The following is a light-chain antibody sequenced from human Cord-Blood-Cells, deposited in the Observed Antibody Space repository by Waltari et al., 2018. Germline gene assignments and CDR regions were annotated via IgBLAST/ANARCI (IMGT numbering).Light chain of an antibody. CDR1: SSDVGSYNL. Sequence: QSALTQPASVSGSPGQSITISCTGTSSDVGSYNLVSWYQQHPGKAPKLMIYEGSKPPSGPAMRFSDSKSGTTASLTISGLQAEDEADYYCCSYAGSSTWVFGGGTKLTVL. CDR3: CSYAGSSTWV. CDR2: EGS. V-gene: IGLV2-23*01. J-gene: IGLJ3*02.